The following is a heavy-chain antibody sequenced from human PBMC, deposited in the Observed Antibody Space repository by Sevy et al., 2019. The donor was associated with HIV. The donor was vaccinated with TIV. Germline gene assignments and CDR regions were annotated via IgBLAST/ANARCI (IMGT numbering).Heavy chain of an antibody. CDR3: ARGGQRFDY. CDR1: GFTFSSYW. J-gene: IGHJ4*02. CDR2: IKQDGSER. D-gene: IGHD6-25*01. Sequence: GGSLRLSCAASGFTFSSYWMSWVRQAPGKGLEWVANIKQDGSERYYLDSVKGRFTISRDNAKNSLYLQMDSLRAEDMAAYYCARGGQRFDYWGQGTLVTVSS. V-gene: IGHV3-7*01.